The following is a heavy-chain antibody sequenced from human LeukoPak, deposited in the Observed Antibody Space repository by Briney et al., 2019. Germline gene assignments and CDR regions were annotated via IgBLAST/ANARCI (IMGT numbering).Heavy chain of an antibody. J-gene: IGHJ4*02. CDR1: GGTFSSYA. V-gene: IGHV1-69*06. CDR2: IIPIFGTA. CDR3: ARVSYSGSGSYYNEDY. Sequence: SVKVSCKASGGTFSSYAISWVRQAPGQGLEWMGGIIPIFGTANYAQKFQGRVTITADKSTSTAYMELSSLRSEDTAVYYCARVSYSGSGSYYNEDYWGQGTLVTVSS. D-gene: IGHD3-10*01.